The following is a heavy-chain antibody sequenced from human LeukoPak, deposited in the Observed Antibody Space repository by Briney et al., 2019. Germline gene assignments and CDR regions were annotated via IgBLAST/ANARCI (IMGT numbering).Heavy chain of an antibody. V-gene: IGHV3-66*01. CDR1: GFTVSSNY. Sequence: GGSLRLSCAASGFTVSSNYMSWVRQAPGKGLEWVSVIYSGGSAYYADSVKGRFTISRDNSKNTLYLQMNSLRAEDTAVYYCARGIAAAGDAFDIWGQGTMVTVSS. J-gene: IGHJ3*02. D-gene: IGHD6-13*01. CDR2: IYSGGSA. CDR3: ARGIAAAGDAFDI.